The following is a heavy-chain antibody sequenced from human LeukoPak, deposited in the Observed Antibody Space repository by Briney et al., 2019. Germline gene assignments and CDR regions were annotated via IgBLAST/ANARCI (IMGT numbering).Heavy chain of an antibody. CDR1: GGTFSSYA. Sequence: EASVKVSCKASGGTFSSYAISWVRQAPGQGLEWMGGIIPIFGTANYAQKFQGRVTITTDESTSTAYMELSSLRSEDTAVYYCARVGIAETSIDYWGQGTLVTVSS. V-gene: IGHV1-69*05. D-gene: IGHD6-13*01. CDR2: IIPIFGTA. J-gene: IGHJ4*02. CDR3: ARVGIAETSIDY.